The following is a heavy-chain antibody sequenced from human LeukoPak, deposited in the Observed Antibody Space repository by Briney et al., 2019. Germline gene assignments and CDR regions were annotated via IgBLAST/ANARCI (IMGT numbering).Heavy chain of an antibody. J-gene: IGHJ4*02. CDR1: GFTFSSYG. CDR3: AKDATIFGVVIIRSYYFDY. V-gene: IGHV3-30*02. D-gene: IGHD3-3*01. CDR2: IRYDGSNK. Sequence: PGGSLRLSCAASGFTFSSYGMHWVRQAPGKGLEWVAFIRYDGSNKYYADSVKGRFTISRDNSKNTLYLQMNSLRAEDTAVYYCAKDATIFGVVIIRSYYFDYWGQGTLVTVSS.